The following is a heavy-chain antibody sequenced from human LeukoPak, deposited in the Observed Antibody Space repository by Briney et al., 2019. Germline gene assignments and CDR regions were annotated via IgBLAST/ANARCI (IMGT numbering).Heavy chain of an antibody. D-gene: IGHD2-21*02. V-gene: IGHV1-69*04. CDR1: GGTFSSYA. CDR3: ARSIAYCGGDCSRVAFDI. Sequence: SVKVSCKASGGTFSSYAISWVRQAPGQGLEWMGRIIPIFGIANYAQKFQGRVTITADKSTSTAYMELSSLRSEDTAVYYCARSIAYCGGDCSRVAFDIWGQGTMVTVSS. J-gene: IGHJ3*02. CDR2: IIPIFGIA.